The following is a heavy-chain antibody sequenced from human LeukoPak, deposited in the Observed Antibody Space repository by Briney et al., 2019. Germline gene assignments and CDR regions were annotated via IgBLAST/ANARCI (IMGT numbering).Heavy chain of an antibody. J-gene: IGHJ4*02. CDR2: LYRAGNT. D-gene: IGHD1-14*01. V-gene: IGHV3-66*02. CDR1: GFTLSSNY. CDR3: ARAPEDLAIDS. Sequence: GGSLRLSCAASGFTLSSNYINWVRQAPGKGLEWVSVLYRAGNTFYADSVKGRFTISRDKSKTTLYLQMNSLRPEYTAVYYCARAPEDLAIDSGGQGTLVTVSS.